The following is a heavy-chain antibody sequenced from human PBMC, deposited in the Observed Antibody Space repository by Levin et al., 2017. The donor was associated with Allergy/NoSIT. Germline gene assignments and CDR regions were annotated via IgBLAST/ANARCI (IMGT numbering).Heavy chain of an antibody. D-gene: IGHD1-1*01. Sequence: GESLKISCKASGYSFTSYWITWIRQMPGKGLEWMGRIDPSDSYTNFSPSFQGHVTLSVDKSITTAFLQWSSLKASDTATYYCARHDGTTGEEDYWGQGTLVTVSS. J-gene: IGHJ4*02. CDR3: ARHDGTTGEEDY. CDR2: IDPSDSYT. V-gene: IGHV5-10-1*01. CDR1: GYSFTSYW.